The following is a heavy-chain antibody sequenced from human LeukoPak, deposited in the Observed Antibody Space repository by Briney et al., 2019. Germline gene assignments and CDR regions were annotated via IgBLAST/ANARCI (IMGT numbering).Heavy chain of an antibody. J-gene: IGHJ4*02. CDR2: IYYSGST. V-gene: IGHV4-59*01. D-gene: IGHD5-18*01. Sequence: SETLSLTCTVSGGSISSYYWSWIRQPPGKGLEWIGYIYYSGSTNYNPSLKSRVTISVDTSKNQFSLKLSSVTAADTAVYYCARSGNPPYSYGYFVYWGQGTLVTVSS. CDR1: GGSISSYY. CDR3: ARSGNPPYSYGYFVY.